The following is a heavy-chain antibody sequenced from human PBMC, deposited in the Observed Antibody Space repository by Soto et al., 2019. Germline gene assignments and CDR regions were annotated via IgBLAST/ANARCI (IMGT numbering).Heavy chain of an antibody. CDR2: ISSSSSYI. J-gene: IGHJ4*02. Sequence: EVQLVESGGGLVKPGGSLRLSCAASGFTFSSYSMNWVRQAPGKGLEWVSSISSSSSYIYYADSVKGRFTISRDNAKNTLYLQMNSLRAEDTAVYYCARDLDLWEHRGFDYWGQGTLVTVSS. CDR1: GFTFSSYS. V-gene: IGHV3-21*01. CDR3: ARDLDLWEHRGFDY. D-gene: IGHD1-26*01.